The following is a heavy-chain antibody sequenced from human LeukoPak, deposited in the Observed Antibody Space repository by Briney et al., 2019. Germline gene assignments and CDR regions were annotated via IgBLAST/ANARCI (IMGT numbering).Heavy chain of an antibody. J-gene: IGHJ4*02. V-gene: IGHV4-30-4*01. Sequence: SETLSLTCTVSGGSISSGDYYWSWIRQPPGKSLEWIGYIYYSGSTYYNPSLKSRVTVSVDTSKNQFSLKLSSVTAADTAVYYCARVFLGYYDFWSGYYRSLYFDYWGQGTLVTVSS. CDR1: GGSISSGDYY. D-gene: IGHD3-3*01. CDR3: ARVFLGYYDFWSGYYRSLYFDY. CDR2: IYYSGST.